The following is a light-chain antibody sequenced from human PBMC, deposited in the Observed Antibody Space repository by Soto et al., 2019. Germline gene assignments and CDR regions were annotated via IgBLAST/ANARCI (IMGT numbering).Light chain of an antibody. CDR2: AAS. V-gene: IGKV1-9*01. CDR1: QGISSY. CDR3: QQLNSYRSA. Sequence: DIQLTQSPSFLSASVGDRVTITCRASQGISSYLAWYQQNPGKAPKLLIYAASTLQSGVPSRFSGSGSGTEFTLTISSLQPEDFATYYCQQLNSYRSAFGGGTKVEIK. J-gene: IGKJ4*01.